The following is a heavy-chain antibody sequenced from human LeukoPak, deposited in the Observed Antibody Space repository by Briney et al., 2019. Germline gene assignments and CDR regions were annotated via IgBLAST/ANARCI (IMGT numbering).Heavy chain of an antibody. Sequence: NSSETLSPTCTVSGGSISSYYWSWIRQPPGRGLEWIGYIYYSGSTNYNPSLKSRVTISVDTSKNQFSLKVSSVTAADTAVYYCARLVGATEAFDIWGQGTMVTVSS. CDR1: GGSISSYY. J-gene: IGHJ3*02. CDR2: IYYSGST. V-gene: IGHV4-59*01. D-gene: IGHD1-26*01. CDR3: ARLVGATEAFDI.